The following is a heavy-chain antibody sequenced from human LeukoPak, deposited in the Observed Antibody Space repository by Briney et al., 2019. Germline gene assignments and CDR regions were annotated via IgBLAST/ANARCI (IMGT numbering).Heavy chain of an antibody. CDR1: GFSLSTRGVG. J-gene: IGHJ5*02. CDR2: IYWDDDK. CDR3: AHRPGSSGGYEDWFDP. V-gene: IGHV2-5*02. Sequence: ESGPTLVKPTQTLTLTCTFSGFSLSTRGVGVSWIRQPPGKALEWLALIYWDDDKRYSPSLKSRLTITEDTSKNQVVLTMTNMDPVDTATYYCAHRPGSSGGYEDWFDPWGQGTLVTVSS. D-gene: IGHD5-12*01.